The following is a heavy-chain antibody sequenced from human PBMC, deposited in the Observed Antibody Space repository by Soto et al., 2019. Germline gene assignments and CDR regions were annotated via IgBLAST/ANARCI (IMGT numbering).Heavy chain of an antibody. V-gene: IGHV4-34*01. CDR1: GGSFSGYY. Sequence: PSETLSLTCAVYGGSFSGYYWSWIRQPPGKGLEWIGEINHSGSTNYNPSLKSRVTISVDTSKNQFSLKLSSVTAADTAVYYFARRKTYSSSWYIYYYYGMDVWGQGTTVTVSS. CDR2: INHSGST. D-gene: IGHD6-13*01. J-gene: IGHJ6*02. CDR3: ARRKTYSSSWYIYYYYGMDV.